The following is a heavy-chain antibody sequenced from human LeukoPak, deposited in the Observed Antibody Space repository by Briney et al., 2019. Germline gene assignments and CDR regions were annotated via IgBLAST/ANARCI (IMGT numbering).Heavy chain of an antibody. Sequence: GESLKISCKGSGYSFTSYWIGWVRQMPGKGLEWMGIIYPGDSDTRYSPSFQGQVTISADKSISTAYLQWSSLEASDTAMYYCARLGGYCSSTSCEGNAFDIWGQGTMVTVSS. CDR2: IYPGDSDT. V-gene: IGHV5-51*01. CDR3: ARLGGYCSSTSCEGNAFDI. J-gene: IGHJ3*02. D-gene: IGHD2-2*01. CDR1: GYSFTSYW.